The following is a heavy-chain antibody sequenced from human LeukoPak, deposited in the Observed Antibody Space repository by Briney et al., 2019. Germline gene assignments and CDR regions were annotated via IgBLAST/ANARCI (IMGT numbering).Heavy chain of an antibody. Sequence: SETLSLTCTVSGGSISSYYWSWIRQPAGKGLEWIGRIYTSGSTNYNPSLKSRVTISVDTSKNQFSLKLSSVTAADTAVYYCASRHCSSTSCYGRNWFDPWGQGTLVTVSS. J-gene: IGHJ5*02. CDR2: IYTSGST. V-gene: IGHV4-4*07. CDR1: GGSISSYY. D-gene: IGHD2-2*01. CDR3: ASRHCSSTSCYGRNWFDP.